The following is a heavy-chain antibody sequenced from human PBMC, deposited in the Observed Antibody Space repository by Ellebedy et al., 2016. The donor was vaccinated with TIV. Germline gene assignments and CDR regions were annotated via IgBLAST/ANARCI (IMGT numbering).Heavy chain of an antibody. CDR3: VRDGYNHIPFDC. Sequence: PGGSLRLSCAASGFTFNNAWMNSIRQPPRKGLEWVAAITGTGGNTDYADSVKGRFTISRDNSKKPLYLQMKSLRVEETALYSCVRDGYNHIPFDCWGQGTLVTVSS. V-gene: IGHV3-23*01. J-gene: IGHJ4*02. D-gene: IGHD5-24*01. CDR2: ITGTGGNT. CDR1: GFTFNNAW.